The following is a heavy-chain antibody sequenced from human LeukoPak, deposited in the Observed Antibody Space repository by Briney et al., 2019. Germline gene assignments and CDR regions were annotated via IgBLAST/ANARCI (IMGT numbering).Heavy chain of an antibody. D-gene: IGHD6-13*01. V-gene: IGHV4-59*13. CDR1: GGSISSYY. J-gene: IGHJ4*02. CDR3: ARSRGYFDY. Sequence: SETLSLTCTSAGGSISSYYWSLIRQPPGKGLGWIGYISYSWSTNYNPSLKSRVTISVDTSNSQFSLKLSSVNAADTALYYCARSRGYFDYWGQGTLVTVSS. CDR2: ISYSWST.